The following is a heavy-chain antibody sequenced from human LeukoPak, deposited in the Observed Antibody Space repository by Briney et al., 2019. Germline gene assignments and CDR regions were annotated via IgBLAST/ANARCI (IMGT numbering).Heavy chain of an antibody. CDR2: IYYSGST. D-gene: IGHD5-18*01. Sequence: PPETLSLTCTVSGGSVSSGSYYWSWIRQPPGKGLEWIGYIYYSGSTNYNPSLKSRVTISVDTSKNQFSLKLSSVTAADTAVYYCARDLGPPTAMVDYWGQGTLVTVSS. CDR3: ARDLGPPTAMVDY. V-gene: IGHV4-61*01. J-gene: IGHJ4*02. CDR1: GGSVSSGSYY.